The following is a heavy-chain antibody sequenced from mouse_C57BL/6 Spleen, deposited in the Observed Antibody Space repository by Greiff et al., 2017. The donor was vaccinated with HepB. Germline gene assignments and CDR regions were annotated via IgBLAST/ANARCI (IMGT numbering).Heavy chain of an antibody. J-gene: IGHJ2*01. CDR3: TRITLGS. Sequence: VQLMESGAELVRPGASVTLSCKASGYTFTDYEMHWVKQTPVHGLEWIGAIDPETGGTAYNQKFKGKAILTADKSSSTAYMELRSLTSEDSAVYYCTRITLGSWGQGTTLTVSS. CDR1: GYTFTDYE. V-gene: IGHV1-15*01. D-gene: IGHD1-1*02. CDR2: IDPETGGT.